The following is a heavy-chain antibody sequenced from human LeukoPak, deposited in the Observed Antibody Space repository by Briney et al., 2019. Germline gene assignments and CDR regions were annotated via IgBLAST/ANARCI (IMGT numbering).Heavy chain of an antibody. V-gene: IGHV3-23*01. D-gene: IGHD5-18*01. CDR1: GFTFSSYA. J-gene: IGHJ4*02. CDR3: AKDHSVGYSYGYVNGAIDY. Sequence: PGVSLRLSCAASGFTFSSYAMSWVRQAPGKGLEWVSAISGSGGSTYYADSVKGRFTISRDNSKNTLYLQMNSLRAEDTAVYYCAKDHSVGYSYGYVNGAIDYWGQGTLVTVSS. CDR2: ISGSGGST.